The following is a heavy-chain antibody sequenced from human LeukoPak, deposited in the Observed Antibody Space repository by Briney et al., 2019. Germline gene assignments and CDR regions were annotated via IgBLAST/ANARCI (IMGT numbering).Heavy chain of an antibody. J-gene: IGHJ4*02. CDR3: PTHAYGDYNFDY. CDR2: IRSKANNYAT. Sequence: PGGSLRLSCAASGFAFSGSAVHWVRQASGKGLEWVGRIRSKANNYATAFAASVRGRFTISRDESKNTAYLQMNSLKTEDTAVYYCPTHAYGDYNFDYGGQEPLVTVP. D-gene: IGHD4-17*01. V-gene: IGHV3-73*01. CDR1: GFAFSGSA.